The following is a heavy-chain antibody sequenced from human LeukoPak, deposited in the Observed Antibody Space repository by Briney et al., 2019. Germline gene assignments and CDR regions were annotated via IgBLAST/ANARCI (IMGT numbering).Heavy chain of an antibody. D-gene: IGHD3-22*01. Sequence: ASVKVSCKASGYTFTSYYMHWVRQAPGQGLEWMGIINPSGGSTSYAQKFQGRVTMTRDTSTSTVYMELSSLRSEDTAVYFCARGLNLKVATHTSGDYWGQGTLVTVSS. J-gene: IGHJ4*02. CDR2: INPSGGST. CDR1: GYTFTSYY. V-gene: IGHV1-46*01. CDR3: ARGLNLKVATHTSGDY.